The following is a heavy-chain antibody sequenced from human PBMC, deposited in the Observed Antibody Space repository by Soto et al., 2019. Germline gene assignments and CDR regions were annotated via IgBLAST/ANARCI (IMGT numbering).Heavy chain of an antibody. D-gene: IGHD4-17*01. CDR2: IYYSGST. Sequence: SETLSLTCTASGGSISSYYWSWIRQPPGKGLEWIGYIYYSGSTNYNPALKSRVTISADPSKNQVALKLTSVTAGDTGVYYCARELTTVPRNTEKKRNYYYYGMDVWGQGTTVTVSS. V-gene: IGHV4-59*01. CDR1: GGSISSYY. J-gene: IGHJ6*02. CDR3: ARELTTVPRNTEKKRNYYYYGMDV.